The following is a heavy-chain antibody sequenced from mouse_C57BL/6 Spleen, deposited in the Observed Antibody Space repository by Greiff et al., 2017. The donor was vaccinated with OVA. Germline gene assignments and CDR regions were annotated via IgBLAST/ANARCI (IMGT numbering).Heavy chain of an antibody. V-gene: IGHV5-16*01. CDR1: GFTFSDYY. CDR2: INYDGSST. Sequence: EVKVVESEGGLVQPGSSMKLSCTASGFTFSDYYMAWVRQVPEKGLEWVANINYDGSSTYYLDSLKSRFIISRDNAKNILYLQMSSLKSEDTATYYCARRGMINAMDYWGQGTSVTVSS. J-gene: IGHJ4*01. CDR3: ARRGMINAMDY. D-gene: IGHD2-4*01.